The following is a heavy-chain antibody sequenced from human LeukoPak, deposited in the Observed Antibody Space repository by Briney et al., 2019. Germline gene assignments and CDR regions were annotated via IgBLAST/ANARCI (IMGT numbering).Heavy chain of an antibody. Sequence: GGYLRLSCAASGFTFSNYGMHWVRQARGKGLEWVALISFDGSQKYYADSVKGRFTISRDNSKSTVYLQMNSLRVEDAAVYYCGKDLQYEGVWGQGALVTVSS. CDR1: GFTFSNYG. CDR3: GKDLQYEGV. V-gene: IGHV3-30*02. D-gene: IGHD2-8*01. J-gene: IGHJ4*02. CDR2: ISFDGSQK.